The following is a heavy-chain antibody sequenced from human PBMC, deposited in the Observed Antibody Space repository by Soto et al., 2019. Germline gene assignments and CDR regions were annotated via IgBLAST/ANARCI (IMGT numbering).Heavy chain of an antibody. V-gene: IGHV4-4*02. Sequence: SETLCLPGAVSGGSFTSNNWCTCVRQPPGQGLEWIGEIYRTGSTNYNPSLKSRVTISLDKSENQFSLKVTSLTAADTAVYSCASRDPGTSVDYWGQGTLVTVSS. CDR1: GGSFTSNNW. J-gene: IGHJ4*02. CDR3: ASRDPGTSVDY. CDR2: IYRTGST. D-gene: IGHD1-7*01.